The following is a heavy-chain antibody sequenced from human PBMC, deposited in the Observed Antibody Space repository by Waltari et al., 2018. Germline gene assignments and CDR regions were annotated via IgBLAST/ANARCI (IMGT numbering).Heavy chain of an antibody. Sequence: QVQLQESGPGLVKPSGTLSLTCAVSGGSISSSNWWSWVRQPPGKGLEWIGEIYHSGSTNYNPSLKSRVTISVDKSKNQFSLKLSSVTAADTAVYYCAREGYYDSSGYAGDGGYGMDVWGQGTTVTVSS. CDR2: IYHSGST. D-gene: IGHD3-22*01. V-gene: IGHV4-4*02. CDR3: AREGYYDSSGYAGDGGYGMDV. CDR1: GGSISSSNW. J-gene: IGHJ6*02.